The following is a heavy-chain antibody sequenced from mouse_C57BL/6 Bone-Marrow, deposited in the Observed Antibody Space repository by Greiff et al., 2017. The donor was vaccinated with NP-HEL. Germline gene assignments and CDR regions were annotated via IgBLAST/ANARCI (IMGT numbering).Heavy chain of an antibody. CDR3: ARGYYGNYGAY. CDR1: GLTFSSYA. J-gene: IGHJ3*01. Sequence: EVMLVESGGGLVKPGGSLKLSCAASGLTFSSYAMSWVRQTPEKRLEWVATISDGGSYTYYPDNVKGRFTISRDNAKNNLYLQMSHLKSEDTAMYYCARGYYGNYGAYWGQGTLVTVSA. D-gene: IGHD2-1*01. V-gene: IGHV5-4*03. CDR2: ISDGGSYT.